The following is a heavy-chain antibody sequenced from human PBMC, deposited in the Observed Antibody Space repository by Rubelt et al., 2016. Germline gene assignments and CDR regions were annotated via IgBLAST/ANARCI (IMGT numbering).Heavy chain of an antibody. D-gene: IGHD3-16*01. CDR2: IYYSGST. Sequence: QVQLQQWGAGLLKPSETLSLTCAVYGESFSGYYWSWIRQPPGKGLEWIGSIYYSGSTYYNPSLKSGVTMSVDTSKDQFSLRLRSVTAADTAVYFCAKDGASSLWGQGTMVTVSS. V-gene: IGHV4-34*01. CDR1: GESFSGYY. J-gene: IGHJ3*01. CDR3: AKDGASSL.